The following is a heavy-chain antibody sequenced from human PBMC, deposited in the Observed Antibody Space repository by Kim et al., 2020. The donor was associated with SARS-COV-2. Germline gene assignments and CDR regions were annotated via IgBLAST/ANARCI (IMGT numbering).Heavy chain of an antibody. Sequence: SETLSLTCTVSGGSISSNNYYWGWIRQPPGKGLEWIGSVSSSGSTYYNSSLKNRVTISVDTSKNQFSLKLSFLTAADTAVYYCARPGPCGGDSFLDSYYGMDVWGQGTTVTISS. CDR2: VSSSGST. CDR1: GGSISSNNYY. D-gene: IGHD2-21*02. CDR3: ARPGPCGGDSFLDSYYGMDV. J-gene: IGHJ6*02. V-gene: IGHV4-39*01.